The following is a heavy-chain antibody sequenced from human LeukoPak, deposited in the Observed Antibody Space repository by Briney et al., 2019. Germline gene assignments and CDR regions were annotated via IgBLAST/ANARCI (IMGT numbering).Heavy chain of an antibody. D-gene: IGHD5-18*01. CDR3: ARGRLGHSYGLFNY. CDR2: INHSGST. V-gene: IGHV4-34*01. J-gene: IGHJ4*02. CDR1: GGSFSGYY. Sequence: ASETLSLTCAVYGGSFSGYYWSWIRQPPGKGLEWIGEINHSGSTNYNPSLKSRVTISVDTSKNQFSLKLSSVTAADTAVYYCARGRLGHSYGLFNYWGQGTLVTVSS.